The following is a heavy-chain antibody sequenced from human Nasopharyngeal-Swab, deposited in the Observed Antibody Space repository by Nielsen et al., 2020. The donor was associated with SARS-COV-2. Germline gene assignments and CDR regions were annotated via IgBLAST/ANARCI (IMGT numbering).Heavy chain of an antibody. Sequence: GGSLRLSCAASGLTFSSYWMSWVRQAPGKGLEWVANIKQDGSEKYYVDSVKGRFTISRDNAKNSLYLQMNSLRAEDTAVYYCARDLHCSGGSCYSYGMDVWGQGTTVTVSS. D-gene: IGHD2-15*01. J-gene: IGHJ6*02. CDR2: IKQDGSEK. CDR3: ARDLHCSGGSCYSYGMDV. CDR1: GLTFSSYW. V-gene: IGHV3-7*01.